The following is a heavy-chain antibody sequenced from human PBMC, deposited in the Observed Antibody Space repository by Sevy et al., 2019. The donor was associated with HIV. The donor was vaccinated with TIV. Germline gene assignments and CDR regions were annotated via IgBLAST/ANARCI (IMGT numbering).Heavy chain of an antibody. Sequence: GGALKPPLSASGFTLKKDFMSRVRQPSGEGPEWGSTFFFGCGEINYADSVKGRLTISRDNSKSSVYLQMNNLRPEDTAVYYCAREGCTKPHDYWGQGTLVTVSS. CDR1: GFTLKKDF. D-gene: IGHD2-8*01. CDR3: AREGCTKPHDY. J-gene: IGHJ4*02. V-gene: IGHV3-23*01. CDR2: FFFGCGEI.